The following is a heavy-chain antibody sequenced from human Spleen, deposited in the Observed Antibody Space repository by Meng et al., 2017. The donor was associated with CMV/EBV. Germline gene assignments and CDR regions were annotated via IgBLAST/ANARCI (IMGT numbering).Heavy chain of an antibody. J-gene: IGHJ4*02. D-gene: IGHD6-19*01. Sequence: GESLKISCAASGFTFSSYGMHWVRQAPGKGLEWVAFIRYDGSNKYCADSVKGRFTISRDDAKNSLYLQINSLRAEDTAVYYCVRDDSRVAGDFDYWGQGTLVTVSS. CDR2: IRYDGSNK. V-gene: IGHV3-30*02. CDR1: GFTFSSYG. CDR3: VRDDSRVAGDFDY.